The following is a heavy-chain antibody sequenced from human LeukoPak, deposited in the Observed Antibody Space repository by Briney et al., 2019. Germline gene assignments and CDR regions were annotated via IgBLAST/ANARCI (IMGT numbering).Heavy chain of an antibody. CDR3: ARDNDYGDYYNWFDP. CDR2: IIPIFGTA. J-gene: IGHJ5*02. Sequence: ASVNVSCKASGGTFSNYAISWVRQAPGQGLEWMGGIIPIFGTANYAQQFQGRVTITTDESTSPAYMELSSLRSEDTAVYYCARDNDYGDYYNWFDPWGQGTLVTVSS. D-gene: IGHD4-17*01. CDR1: GGTFSNYA. V-gene: IGHV1-69*05.